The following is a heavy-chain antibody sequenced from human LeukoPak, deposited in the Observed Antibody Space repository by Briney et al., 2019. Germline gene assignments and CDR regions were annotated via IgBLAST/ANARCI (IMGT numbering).Heavy chain of an antibody. Sequence: ASVKVSCKASGGTFSSYAISWVRQAPGQGLEWMGIINPSGGSTSYAQKFQGRVTMIRDMSTSTVYMELSSLRSEDTAVYYCARGGGSYHFDYWGQGTLVTVSS. V-gene: IGHV1-46*01. CDR3: ARGGGSYHFDY. D-gene: IGHD1-26*01. J-gene: IGHJ4*02. CDR1: GGTFSSYA. CDR2: INPSGGST.